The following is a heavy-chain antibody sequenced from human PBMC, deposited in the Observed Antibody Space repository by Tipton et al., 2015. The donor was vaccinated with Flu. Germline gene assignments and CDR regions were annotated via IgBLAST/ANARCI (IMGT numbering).Heavy chain of an antibody. CDR1: SGSISSSSYY. J-gene: IGHJ4*02. Sequence: TLSLTCTASSGSISSSSYYWGWIRQPPGKGLEWIGSIYYSGSTYYNPSLKSRVTISVDTSKSQFSLMLRSVTAADTAVYYCARLSYYDVDLKNFYFDYWGQGALVTVSS. D-gene: IGHD3-10*02. CDR3: ARLSYYDVDLKNFYFDY. CDR2: IYYSGST. V-gene: IGHV4-39*01.